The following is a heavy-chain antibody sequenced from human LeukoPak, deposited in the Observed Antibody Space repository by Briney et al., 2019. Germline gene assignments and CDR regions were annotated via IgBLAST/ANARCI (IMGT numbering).Heavy chain of an antibody. D-gene: IGHD4-23*01. V-gene: IGHV1-69*13. Sequence: ASVKVSCKASGGTFSSYAISWVRQAPGQGLEWMGGIIPIFGTANYAQKFQGRVTITADESTSTAYMELSSLRSEDTAVYYCARHGGNLYYYYGMDVWGQGTTATVSS. CDR1: GGTFSSYA. J-gene: IGHJ6*02. CDR2: IIPIFGTA. CDR3: ARHGGNLYYYYGMDV.